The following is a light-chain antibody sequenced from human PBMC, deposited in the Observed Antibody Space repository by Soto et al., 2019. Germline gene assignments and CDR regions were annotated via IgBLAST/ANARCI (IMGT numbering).Light chain of an antibody. CDR3: SSYTITSTRL. CDR1: SSDIGAFDL. J-gene: IGLJ1*01. V-gene: IGLV2-14*03. CDR2: DVS. Sequence: QSALTQPASVSGSPGQSITISCTGTSSDIGAFDLVSWFQQHPGQAPKVMIYDVSVRPSGVSYRFSGSKSGNTASLTISGLQAEDEADYYCSSYTITSTRLLGTGTKVTVL.